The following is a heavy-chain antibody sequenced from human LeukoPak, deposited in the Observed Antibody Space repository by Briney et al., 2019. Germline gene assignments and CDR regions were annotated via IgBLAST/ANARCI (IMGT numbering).Heavy chain of an antibody. D-gene: IGHD1-14*01. CDR1: GFTVSSNF. J-gene: IGHJ4*02. V-gene: IGHV3-66*01. CDR2: IYTSGIT. CDR3: ASGTQSDY. Sequence: SGGSLRLSCAVSGFTVSSNFMSWVRQAPGKGPEWVSVIYTSGITYYADSVKGRFTISRDNAKKSVYLQMSSLRAEDTAIYYCASGTQSDYWGQGTLVTVSS.